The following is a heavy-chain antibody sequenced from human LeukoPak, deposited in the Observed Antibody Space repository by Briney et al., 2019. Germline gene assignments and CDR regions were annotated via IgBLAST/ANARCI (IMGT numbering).Heavy chain of an antibody. CDR3: ASDHSNYYYGMDV. CDR2: INIGNSDT. J-gene: IGHJ6*02. CDR1: GYISTNYA. Sequence: ASVKVSCKTSGYISTNYAIHRVRQAPGQRLEWMGWINIGNSDTKYSQKFQGRVSITRDTSASTAYMELSSLRSEDTAVYYCASDHSNYYYGMDVWGRGTTVTV. V-gene: IGHV1-3*04. D-gene: IGHD1-14*01.